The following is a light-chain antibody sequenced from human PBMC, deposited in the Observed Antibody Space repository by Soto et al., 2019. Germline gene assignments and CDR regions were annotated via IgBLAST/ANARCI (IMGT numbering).Light chain of an antibody. J-gene: IGKJ1*01. V-gene: IGKV3-15*01. CDR1: QSVDSK. Sequence: EIVMTQSPATLSVSPGERATLSCRACQSVDSKLAWYQQKPGQGPRLLIYGASSRATGIPARFSGSGSGTEFTLTISSLQSEDFAVYYCQHYSTWLWTFGQGTKVEIK. CDR2: GAS. CDR3: QHYSTWLWT.